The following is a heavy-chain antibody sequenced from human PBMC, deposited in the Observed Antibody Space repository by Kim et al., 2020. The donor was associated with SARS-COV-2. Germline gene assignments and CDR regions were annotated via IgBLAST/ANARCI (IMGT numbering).Heavy chain of an antibody. CDR1: GFTFGDYA. CDR3: TRESDIVVVPAAIPNWFDP. D-gene: IGHD2-2*01. CDR2: IRSKAYGGTT. Sequence: GGSLRLSCTASGFTFGDYAMSWFRQAPGKGLEWVGFIRSKAYGGTTEYAASVKGRFTISRDDSKSIAYLQMNSLKTEDTAVYYCTRESDIVVVPAAIPNWFDPWGQGTLVTVSS. V-gene: IGHV3-49*03. J-gene: IGHJ5*02.